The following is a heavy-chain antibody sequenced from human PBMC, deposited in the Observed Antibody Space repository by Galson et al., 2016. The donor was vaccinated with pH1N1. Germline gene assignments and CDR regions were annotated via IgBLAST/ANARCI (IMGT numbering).Heavy chain of an antibody. J-gene: IGHJ4*02. CDR3: VKEIGGEGAY. CDR2: INHEGSKI. Sequence: SLRLSCAASGFSFSSYWMSWVRQAPGKGLEWVANINHEGSKIYYVGSVRGRFTISRDNSKNSVYLQMNSLRVEDTAMYHCVKEIGGEGAYWGQGTLVTVSS. V-gene: IGHV3-7*01. D-gene: IGHD3-16*01. CDR1: GFSFSSYW.